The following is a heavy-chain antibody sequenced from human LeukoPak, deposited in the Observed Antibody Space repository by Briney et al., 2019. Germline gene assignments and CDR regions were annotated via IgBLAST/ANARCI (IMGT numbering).Heavy chain of an antibody. V-gene: IGHV1-8*02. Sequence: GASVKVSCKASGGTFSSYAINWVRQATGQGLEWMGWMNPNSGSTGYAQKFQGRVTMTRNTSISTAYMELSSLRSEDTAVYYCARATGRGVRGVKNWFDPWGQGTLVTVSS. CDR2: MNPNSGST. D-gene: IGHD3-10*01. CDR3: ARATGRGVRGVKNWFDP. J-gene: IGHJ5*02. CDR1: GGTFSSYA.